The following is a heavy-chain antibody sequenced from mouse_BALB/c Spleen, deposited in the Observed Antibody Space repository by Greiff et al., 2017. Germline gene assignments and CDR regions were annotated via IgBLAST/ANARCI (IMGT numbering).Heavy chain of an antibody. CDR3: ARDYGNYPFAY. Sequence: EVKVVESGGGLVKPGGSLKLSCAASGFTFSSYAMSWVRQSPEKRLEWVAEISSGGSYTYYPDTVTGRFTISRDNAKNTLYLEMSSLRSEDTAMYYCARDYGNYPFAYWGQGTLVTVSA. CDR2: ISSGGSYT. J-gene: IGHJ3*01. V-gene: IGHV5-9-4*01. CDR1: GFTFSSYA. D-gene: IGHD2-1*01.